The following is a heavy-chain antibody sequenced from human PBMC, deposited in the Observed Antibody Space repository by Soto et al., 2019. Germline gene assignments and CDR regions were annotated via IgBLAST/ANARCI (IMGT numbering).Heavy chain of an antibody. CDR1: GFTFSRYG. CDR2: ISYDGSNK. D-gene: IGHD5-18*01. J-gene: IGHJ4*02. Sequence: GGSLRLSCAASGFTFSRYGMHWVRQAPGKGLEWVAVISYDGSNKYYADSVKGRFTFSRDNSKNTLYLQMNSLRPEDTAVYYCAKSIIVTTPDYGYSYTMPFDYWGQGTLVTVSS. CDR3: AKSIIVTTPDYGYSYTMPFDY. V-gene: IGHV3-30*18.